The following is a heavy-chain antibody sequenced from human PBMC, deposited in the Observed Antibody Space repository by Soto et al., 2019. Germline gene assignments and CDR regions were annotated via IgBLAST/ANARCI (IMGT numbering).Heavy chain of an antibody. V-gene: IGHV4-34*01. CDR2: INHSGST. J-gene: IGHJ6*02. CDR1: GGSFSGYY. D-gene: IGHD3-3*01. Sequence: PSETLSLTCAVCGGSFSGYYWSWIRQPPGKGLEWIGEINHSGSTNYNPSLKSRVTISVDTSKNQFSLKLSSVTAADTAVYYCARGRWTYDFWSGYNYGMDVWGQGTTVTVSS. CDR3: ARGRWTYDFWSGYNYGMDV.